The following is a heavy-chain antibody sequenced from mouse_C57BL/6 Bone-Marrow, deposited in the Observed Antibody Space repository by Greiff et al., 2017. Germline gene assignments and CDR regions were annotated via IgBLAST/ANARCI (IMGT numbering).Heavy chain of an antibody. CDR2: INPNNGGT. V-gene: IGHV1-18*01. CDR3: ARPDYYGSSWFAY. Sequence: VQLQQSGPELVKPGASVKISCKASGYTFTDYNMDWVKQSHGKSLEWIGDINPNNGGTTYNQKFKGKATLTVDKSSSTAYMELRSLTSEDTAVYYCARPDYYGSSWFAYWGQGTMVTVSA. CDR1: GYTFTDYN. D-gene: IGHD1-1*01. J-gene: IGHJ3*01.